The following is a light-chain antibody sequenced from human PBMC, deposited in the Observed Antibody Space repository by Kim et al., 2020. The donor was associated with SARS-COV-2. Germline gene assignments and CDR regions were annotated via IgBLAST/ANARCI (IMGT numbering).Light chain of an antibody. Sequence: ALGQTVSITCRGDSLRSYYASWYQQRPRQAPVLVIYGKNNRPSGIPDRFSGSSSGNTASLTITGAQAEDEADYYCNSRDSSGNHLVFGTGTKVTVL. J-gene: IGLJ1*01. CDR1: SLRSYY. CDR3: NSRDSSGNHLV. V-gene: IGLV3-19*01. CDR2: GKN.